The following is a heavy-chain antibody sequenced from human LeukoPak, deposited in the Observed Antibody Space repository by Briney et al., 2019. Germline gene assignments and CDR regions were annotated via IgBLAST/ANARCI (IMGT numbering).Heavy chain of an antibody. D-gene: IGHD6-19*01. CDR2: ISSSGSTI. CDR3: ARQNYSYSSGWYYFDY. V-gene: IGHV3-11*01. J-gene: IGHJ4*02. Sequence: GGSLRLSCAASGFTFSDYYMSWIRQAPGKGLEWVSYISSSGSTIYYADSVKGRFTISRDNAKNSLYLQMNSLRAEDTAVYYCARQNYSYSSGWYYFDYWGQGTLVTVSS. CDR1: GFTFSDYY.